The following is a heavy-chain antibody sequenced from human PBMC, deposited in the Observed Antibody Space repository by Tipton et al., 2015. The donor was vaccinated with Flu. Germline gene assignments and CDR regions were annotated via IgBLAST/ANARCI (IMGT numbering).Heavy chain of an antibody. Sequence: SLRLSCAPSGFTGYGMHWVRQAPGKGLEWVAFTNYDGRNKDYADSVKGRFTISRDNSKNTLFLQMDSLRNEDTGLYYCAKDPGYYDATGDSFFDYWGQGVLVTVSS. V-gene: IGHV3-30*02. CDR2: TNYDGRNK. D-gene: IGHD3-16*01. CDR3: AKDPGYYDATGDSFFDY. J-gene: IGHJ4*02. CDR1: GFTGYG.